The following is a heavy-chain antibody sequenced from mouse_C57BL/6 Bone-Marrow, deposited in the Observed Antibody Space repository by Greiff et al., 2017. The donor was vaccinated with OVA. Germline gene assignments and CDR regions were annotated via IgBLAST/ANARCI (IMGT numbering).Heavy chain of an antibody. CDR2: ISSGGDYI. CDR1: GFTFSSYA. J-gene: IGHJ2*01. D-gene: IGHD1-1*01. CDR3: TRGGYYYGSSYFHFDY. V-gene: IGHV5-9-1*02. Sequence: DVQLVESGEGLVKPGGSLKLSCAASGFTFSSYAMSWVRQTPEKRLEWVAYISSGGDYIYYADTVKGRFTISRDNARNTLYLQMSSLKSEDTAMYYCTRGGYYYGSSYFHFDYWGQGTTLTVSS.